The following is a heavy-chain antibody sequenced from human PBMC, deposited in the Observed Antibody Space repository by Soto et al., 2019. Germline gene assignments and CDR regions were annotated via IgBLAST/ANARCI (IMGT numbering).Heavy chain of an antibody. J-gene: IGHJ6*02. Sequence: SVKVSCKASGGTFSSYAISWVRQAPGQGLEWMGGIIPIFGTANYAQKFQGRVTITADESTSTAYMELSSLRSEDTAVYYCARGRSGSGSYIEPYYYYYGMDVWGQGTTVTVYS. CDR2: IIPIFGTA. D-gene: IGHD3-10*01. CDR3: ARGRSGSGSYIEPYYYYYGMDV. V-gene: IGHV1-69*13. CDR1: GGTFSSYA.